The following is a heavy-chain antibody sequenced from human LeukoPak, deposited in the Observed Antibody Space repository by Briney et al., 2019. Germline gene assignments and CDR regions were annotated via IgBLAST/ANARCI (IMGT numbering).Heavy chain of an antibody. CDR3: ARGDAAGKGWYYGSGSYHYNWFDP. J-gene: IGHJ5*02. Sequence: PSKTLSLTCSVSGYSISSGYYWGWIRQPPGKGLEWIGTIRHSGTTYYNPSLKSRVTISVDTSKNQFSLKLSSVTAADTAVYYCARGDAAGKGWYYGSGSYHYNWFDPWGQGTLVTVSS. CDR2: IRHSGTT. V-gene: IGHV4-38-2*02. D-gene: IGHD3-10*01. CDR1: GYSISSGYY.